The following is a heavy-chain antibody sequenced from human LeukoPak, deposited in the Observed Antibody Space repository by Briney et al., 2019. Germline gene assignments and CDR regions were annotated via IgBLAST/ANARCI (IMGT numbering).Heavy chain of an antibody. D-gene: IGHD3-22*01. Sequence: GESLKISCKVSGYNFTTYWIGWVRQLPGKGLEWMGIIYPGDSDTSYSPSFQGQVTISADKSNSSAYLQWSSLKASDTAMYYCARSDSSGTARGIQYWGQGTLVTVSS. CDR1: GYNFTTYW. CDR3: ARSDSSGTARGIQY. J-gene: IGHJ1*01. CDR2: IYPGDSDT. V-gene: IGHV5-51*01.